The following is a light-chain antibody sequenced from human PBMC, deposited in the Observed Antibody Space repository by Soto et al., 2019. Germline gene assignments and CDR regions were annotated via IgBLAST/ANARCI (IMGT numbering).Light chain of an antibody. Sequence: QSVLTQPASVSGSPGQSITISCTGTSSDVGSYYLVSWSQQHPGKVPKLMIYEGHKRPSGVSNRFSGSKSGNTASLTISGLQAEDEADYYCCSYAGRSTFVFGTGTKVTVL. CDR3: CSYAGRSTFV. V-gene: IGLV2-23*01. J-gene: IGLJ1*01. CDR2: EGH. CDR1: SSDVGSYYL.